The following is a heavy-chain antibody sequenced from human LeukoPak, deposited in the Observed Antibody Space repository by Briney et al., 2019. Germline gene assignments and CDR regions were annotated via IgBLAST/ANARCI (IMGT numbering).Heavy chain of an antibody. CDR1: GFTFSSYW. Sequence: GGSLRLSCAASGFTFSSYWMSWVRQAPGKGLEWVAVISYDGSNKYYADSVRGRFTISRDNSKNTLYLQMNSLRAEDTAVYYCAKDGPGGYARIYYYMDVWGKGTTVTVSS. J-gene: IGHJ6*03. D-gene: IGHD5-12*01. CDR3: AKDGPGGYARIYYYMDV. CDR2: ISYDGSNK. V-gene: IGHV3-30*18.